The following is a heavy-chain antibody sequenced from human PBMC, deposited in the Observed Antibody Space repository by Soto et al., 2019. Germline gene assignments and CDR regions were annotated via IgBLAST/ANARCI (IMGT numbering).Heavy chain of an antibody. D-gene: IGHD2-2*03. CDR2: INIYGSST. V-gene: IGHV3-74*01. CDR1: GFTFSRYW. Sequence: GGSLRLSCAASGFTFSRYWMHWVRQAPGKGLVWVSRINIYGSSTDYADSVKGRFTISRDNAKNMLYLQMNSLRVEDSAVYYCARGWIGDLNDAFDIWGQGTTVTVSS. J-gene: IGHJ3*02. CDR3: ARGWIGDLNDAFDI.